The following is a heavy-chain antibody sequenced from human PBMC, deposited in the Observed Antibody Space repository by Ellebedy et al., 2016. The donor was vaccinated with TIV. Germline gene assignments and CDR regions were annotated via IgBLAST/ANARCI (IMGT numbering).Heavy chain of an antibody. Sequence: QTLSLTCAISGDSVSSKSAIWHWIRQSPSRGLEWPGRTYYRSKWYDDYAVSVRSRTTVKADTSKNQFSLRLNSVTPEDTAVYYCTRAGAGGAAGLFGSWGQGTLVTVSS. V-gene: IGHV6-1*01. D-gene: IGHD6-13*01. CDR2: TYYRSKWYD. CDR3: TRAGAGGAAGLFGS. CDR1: GDSVSSKSAI. J-gene: IGHJ4*02.